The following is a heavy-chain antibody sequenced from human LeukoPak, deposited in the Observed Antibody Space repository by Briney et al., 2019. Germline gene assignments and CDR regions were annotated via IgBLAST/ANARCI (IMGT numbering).Heavy chain of an antibody. J-gene: IGHJ4*02. V-gene: IGHV1-69*05. CDR1: GGTFSSYA. D-gene: IGHD3-10*01. CDR2: IIPIFGTA. Sequence: ASVKVSCKASGGTFSSYAISWVRQAPGQGLEWMGGIIPIFGTANYAQKFQGRVTITTDESTSTAYMELSSLRSEDTAVYYCAREGTMVRGVMSADYWGQGTLVTVSS. CDR3: AREGTMVRGVMSADY.